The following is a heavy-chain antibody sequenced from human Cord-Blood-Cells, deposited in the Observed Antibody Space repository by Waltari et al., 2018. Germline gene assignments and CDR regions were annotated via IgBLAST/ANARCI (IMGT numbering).Heavy chain of an antibody. V-gene: IGHV4-59*01. J-gene: IGHJ4*02. D-gene: IGHD6-19*01. CDR2: IYYSGST. CDR3: ARGWYSSGWYYFDY. Sequence: QVQLQESGPGLVKPSETLSLTCTVPGGSISSYYWDWIRQPPGKGLEWIGYIYYSGSTNYNPSLKSRVTISVDTSKNQFSLKLSSVTAADTAVYYCARGWYSSGWYYFDYWGQGTLVTVSS. CDR1: GGSISSYY.